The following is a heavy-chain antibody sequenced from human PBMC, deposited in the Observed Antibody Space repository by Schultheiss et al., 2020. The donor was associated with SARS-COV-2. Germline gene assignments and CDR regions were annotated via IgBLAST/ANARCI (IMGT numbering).Heavy chain of an antibody. CDR2: ISSSSSYT. D-gene: IGHD2-2*01. J-gene: IGHJ4*02. Sequence: GGSLRLSCAASGFTFSSYSMNWVRQAPGKGLEWVSSISSSSSYTNYADSVKGRFTISRDNAKNSLYLQMNSLRAEDTAVYYCARDRAPIVVVPAATLDYWGQGTLVTVSS. CDR3: ARDRAPIVVVPAATLDY. CDR1: GFTFSSYS. V-gene: IGHV3-21*01.